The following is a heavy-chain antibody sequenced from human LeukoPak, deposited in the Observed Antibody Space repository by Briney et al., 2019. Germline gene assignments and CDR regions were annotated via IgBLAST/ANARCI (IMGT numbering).Heavy chain of an antibody. CDR2: IRYDGWTE. V-gene: IGHV3-30*02. CDR3: AREGTTYTTGRTTWLDP. D-gene: IGHD3-16*01. Sequence: PGGSLRLSCAASGFIFSTYGVHWVRQTPGKGLEWVAYIRYDGWTEYYADSVKGRFTISRDNSKNTLYLQMSSLRAEDTAVYYCAREGTTYTTGRTTWLDPWGQGTLVTVSS. J-gene: IGHJ5*02. CDR1: GFIFSTYG.